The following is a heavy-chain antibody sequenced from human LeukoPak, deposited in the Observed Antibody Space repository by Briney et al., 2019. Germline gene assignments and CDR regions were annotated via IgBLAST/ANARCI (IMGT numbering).Heavy chain of an antibody. CDR3: ARGSSEYSSSYFDY. D-gene: IGHD6-6*01. CDR1: GDTFTSYD. V-gene: IGHV1-8*01. CDR2: MNPNSGNT. Sequence: ASVKVSCKASGDTFTSYDINWLRQATGQGLEWMGWMNPNSGNTGYAQKFQGRVTMTRNTSISTAYMELSSLRSEDTAVYYCARGSSEYSSSYFDYWGQGTLVTVSS. J-gene: IGHJ4*02.